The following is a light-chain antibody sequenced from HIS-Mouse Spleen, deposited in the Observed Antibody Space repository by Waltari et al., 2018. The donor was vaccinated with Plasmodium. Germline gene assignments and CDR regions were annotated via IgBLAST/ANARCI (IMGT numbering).Light chain of an antibody. V-gene: IGLV3-10*01. J-gene: IGLJ3*02. CDR2: EDS. CDR3: YSTDSSGNHRV. CDR1: DLPQKY. Sequence: SYELTQPPSVSVSPGQTARITCSGDDLPQKYAYWYQQKSGQAPVLVIYEDSKRPSVIPERFSGSSSGTMATLTISGAQVEDEADYYCYSTDSSGNHRVFGGGTKLTVL.